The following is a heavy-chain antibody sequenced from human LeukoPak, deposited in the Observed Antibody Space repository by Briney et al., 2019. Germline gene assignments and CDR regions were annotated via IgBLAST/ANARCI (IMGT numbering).Heavy chain of an antibody. J-gene: IGHJ4*02. CDR3: ARDFRNSGWGSDY. D-gene: IGHD6-19*01. CDR1: GFMFSGYW. V-gene: IGHV3-7*04. Sequence: PGGSLRLSCAASGFMFSGYWMSWVRQAPGKGLEWVANINQDGSEKYFVDSVKGRFTISRDNAKNSLFFEMNGLRVEDTSVYYCARDFRNSGWGSDYWGQGTLVTVSS. CDR2: INQDGSEK.